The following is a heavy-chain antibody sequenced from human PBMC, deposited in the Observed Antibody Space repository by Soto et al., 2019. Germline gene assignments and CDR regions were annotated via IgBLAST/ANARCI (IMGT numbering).Heavy chain of an antibody. D-gene: IGHD1-26*01. CDR3: AKDRRRELLPRPTPFDY. V-gene: IGHV3-30*18. CDR1: GFTFSSYG. CDR2: ISYDGSNK. J-gene: IGHJ4*02. Sequence: QVQLVESGGGVVQPGRSLRLSCAASGFTFSSYGMHWVRQAPGKGLEWVAVISYDGSNKYYADSVKGRFTISRDNSKNTLYLQMNSLRAEDTAVYYCAKDRRRELLPRPTPFDYWGQGTLVTVSS.